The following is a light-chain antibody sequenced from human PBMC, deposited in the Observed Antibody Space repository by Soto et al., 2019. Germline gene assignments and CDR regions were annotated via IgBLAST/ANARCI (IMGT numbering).Light chain of an antibody. V-gene: IGKV4-1*01. Sequence: DIVMTQSPDSLAVSLGERATIDGKSSQSLLYSPNNKNYLAWYQQKPGQPHKLLIYCASTRESGVPDRFTVSGSGSDFTLTISSLQAEDVAVYYCQQYYDAPQTFGRGTKVDIK. CDR2: CAS. CDR3: QQYYDAPQT. CDR1: QSLLYSPNNKNY. J-gene: IGKJ1*01.